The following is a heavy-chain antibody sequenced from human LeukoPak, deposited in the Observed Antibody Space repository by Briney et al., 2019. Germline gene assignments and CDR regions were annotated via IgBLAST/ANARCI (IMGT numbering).Heavy chain of an antibody. CDR2: IYYSGST. CDR1: GGSISSYY. Sequence: SETLSLTCTVSGGSISSYYWSWIRQPPGKGLEWIGYIYYSGSTNYNPSLKSRVTISVDTSKNQFSLKLSSVTAADTAVYYCARVIQSGLRYFDYWGQGTLVTVSS. D-gene: IGHD2-21*01. V-gene: IGHV4-59*01. CDR3: ARVIQSGLRYFDY. J-gene: IGHJ4*02.